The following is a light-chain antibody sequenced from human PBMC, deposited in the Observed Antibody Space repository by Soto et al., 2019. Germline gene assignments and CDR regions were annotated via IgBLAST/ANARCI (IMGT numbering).Light chain of an antibody. CDR2: GAS. CDR3: QQYGSSGT. Sequence: SVVTQSTATLSLYPGERATLSCSASPSVSNYLAWHQQTRGQAPRLLIYGASNRATGIPDRFSGSGSGTDFTLTISRLEPEDFAVYYCQQYGSSGTFGQGTKVDIK. J-gene: IGKJ1*01. CDR1: PSVSNY. V-gene: IGKV3-20*01.